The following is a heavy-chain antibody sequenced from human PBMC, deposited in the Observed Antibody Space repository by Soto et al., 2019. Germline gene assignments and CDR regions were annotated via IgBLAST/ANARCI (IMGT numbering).Heavy chain of an antibody. Sequence: SGPTLVNPTQTLTLTCTFSGFSLSTSGMCVSWIRQPPGKALEWLARIDWDDDKYYSTSLKTRLTISKDTSKNQVVLTMTNMDPVDTATYYCARTLPNYCSSTSCDYYYMDVWGKGTTVTVSS. CDR2: IDWDDDK. D-gene: IGHD2-2*01. CDR3: ARTLPNYCSSTSCDYYYMDV. J-gene: IGHJ6*03. V-gene: IGHV2-70*11. CDR1: GFSLSTSGMC.